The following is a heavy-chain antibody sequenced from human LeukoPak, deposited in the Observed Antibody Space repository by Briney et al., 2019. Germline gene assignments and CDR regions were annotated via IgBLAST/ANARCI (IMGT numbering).Heavy chain of an antibody. CDR3: ARDDLGVLSL. Sequence: PSQTLSLTCTVSGGSMSSGGYSWSWIRQAPGKGLEWIGHISHTGSTLYNPPLKSRVTISADRSKNQFSLNLNSVTAADTAMYYCARDDLGVLSLWGQGALVTVS. V-gene: IGHV4-30-2*01. J-gene: IGHJ4*02. CDR1: GGSMSSGGYS. D-gene: IGHD2/OR15-2a*01. CDR2: ISHTGST.